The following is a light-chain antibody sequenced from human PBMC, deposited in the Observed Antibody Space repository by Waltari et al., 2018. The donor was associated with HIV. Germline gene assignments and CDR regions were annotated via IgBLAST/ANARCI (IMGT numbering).Light chain of an antibody. V-gene: IGLV3-10*01. CDR1: ALPKQY. CDR3: YSTDSSGNHRV. CDR2: EDS. Sequence: SYELTQQPSVSVSPGQTARITCSGDALPKQYAYWYQQKSGQAPVLVIYEDSKRPSGIPERFSGSSSGTMATLTISGAQVEDEADYYCYSTDSSGNHRVFGGGTKLTVL. J-gene: IGLJ3*02.